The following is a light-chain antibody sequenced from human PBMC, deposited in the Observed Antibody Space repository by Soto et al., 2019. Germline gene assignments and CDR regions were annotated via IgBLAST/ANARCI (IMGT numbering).Light chain of an antibody. CDR3: QQRSNWPLT. Sequence: EIVLTQSPATLSLSPGERATLSCRASQSVSSYLAWYQQKPGQAPRLLIYDASNRATGIPARFSGSVSGTDFTLTISSLEPEDFAVYYCQQRSNWPLTFGGGTTVEIK. V-gene: IGKV3-11*01. CDR1: QSVSSY. J-gene: IGKJ4*01. CDR2: DAS.